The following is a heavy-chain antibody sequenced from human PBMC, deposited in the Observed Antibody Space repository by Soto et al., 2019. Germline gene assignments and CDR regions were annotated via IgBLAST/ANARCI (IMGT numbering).Heavy chain of an antibody. D-gene: IGHD3-10*01. Sequence: VQLLESGGGLVQPGGSLRLSCAASGFTFSSYAISWVRQAPGQGLEWMGGIIPIFGTANYAQKFQGRVTITADESTSTAYMELSSLRSEDTAVYYCARVRVEVRGYYYYGMDVWGQGTTVTVSS. CDR1: GFTFSSYA. V-gene: IGHV1-69*01. CDR3: ARVRVEVRGYYYYGMDV. CDR2: IIPIFGTA. J-gene: IGHJ6*02.